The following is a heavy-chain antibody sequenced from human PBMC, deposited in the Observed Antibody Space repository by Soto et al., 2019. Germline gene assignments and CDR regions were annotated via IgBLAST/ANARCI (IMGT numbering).Heavy chain of an antibody. D-gene: IGHD5-12*01. J-gene: IGHJ4*02. CDR3: ARQWGYDFDY. Sequence: QVQLQESGPGLVKPSETLCLTCTVSGGSISSYYWSWIRQPPGKGLEWIGYISYSGSTNCNPSLKSRVTIPVDTSKNQFSLRLSSVTAADTAVSYCARQWGYDFDYWGQGTLVTVSS. V-gene: IGHV4-59*08. CDR1: GGSISSYY. CDR2: ISYSGST.